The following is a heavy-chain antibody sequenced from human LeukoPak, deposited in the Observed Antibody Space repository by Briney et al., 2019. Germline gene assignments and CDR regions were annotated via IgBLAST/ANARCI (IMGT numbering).Heavy chain of an antibody. V-gene: IGHV3-53*01. CDR3: ASEPRWQSTDY. D-gene: IGHD5-24*01. Sequence: GGSLRLSCAASGFTVSSNYMSWVRQAPGKGLEWVSVIYSGGTTYYADSVKGRFTISRDNSKNTLYLQMNSLRAEDTAVYYCASEPRWQSTDYWGQGTLVTVSS. CDR2: IYSGGTT. J-gene: IGHJ4*02. CDR1: GFTVSSNY.